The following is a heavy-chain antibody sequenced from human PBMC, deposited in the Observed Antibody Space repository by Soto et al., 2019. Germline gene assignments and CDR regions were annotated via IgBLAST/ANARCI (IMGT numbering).Heavy chain of an antibody. CDR1: GGTFSSYA. CDR3: ARDLNIYVWGSYRSPGY. J-gene: IGHJ4*02. CDR2: VIPIFGTA. D-gene: IGHD3-16*02. Sequence: ASVKVSCKASGGTFSSYAISWVRQAPGQGLEWMGGVIPIFGTANYAQKFQGRVTITADESTSTAYMELSSLRSEDTAVYYCARDLNIYVWGSYRSPGYWGQGTLVTVSS. V-gene: IGHV1-69*13.